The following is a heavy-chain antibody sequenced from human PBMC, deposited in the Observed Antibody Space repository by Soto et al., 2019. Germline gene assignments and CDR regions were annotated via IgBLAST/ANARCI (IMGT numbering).Heavy chain of an antibody. CDR1: GFTFSSYW. CDR2: INSDGSST. CDR3: AFSSSSFWDYYYYYMDV. J-gene: IGHJ6*03. Sequence: GGSLRLSCAASGFTFSSYWMHWVRQAPGKGLVWVSRINSDGSSTSYADSLKGRFTISRDNAKNTLYLQMNSLRAEDTAVYYCAFSSSSFWDYYYYYMDVWGKGTTVTVSS. D-gene: IGHD6-6*01. V-gene: IGHV3-74*01.